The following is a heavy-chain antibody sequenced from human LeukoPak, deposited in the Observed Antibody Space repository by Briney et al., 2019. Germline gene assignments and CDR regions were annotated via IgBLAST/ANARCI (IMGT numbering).Heavy chain of an antibody. J-gene: IGHJ4*02. D-gene: IGHD3-9*01. CDR1: GDSISSYY. V-gene: IGHV4-4*09. CDR3: ARLYYDFLTGYYLDY. Sequence: PSETLSLTCNVSGDSISSYYWSWIRQPPGEGLEWIGYIYTSGTTSYNPSLKSRVTISVETSKNQYSLRLSSVTAADTAVYYCARLYYDFLTGYYLDYWGQGTLVTVSS. CDR2: IYTSGTT.